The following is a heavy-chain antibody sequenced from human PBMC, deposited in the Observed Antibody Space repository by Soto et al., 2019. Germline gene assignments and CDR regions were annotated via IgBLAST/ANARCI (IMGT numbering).Heavy chain of an antibody. CDR1: GFTFSSYG. V-gene: IGHV3-30*18. Sequence: QVQLVESGGGVVQPGRSLRLSCAASGFTFSSYGMHWVRQASGKGLEWVAVISYEGSNKYYADSVKGRFTISRDNSKNTLYLQMNSLRAEDTAVYYCAKDNPATMPNDYWGQGTLVTVSS. CDR2: ISYEGSNK. J-gene: IGHJ4*02. CDR3: AKDNPATMPNDY. D-gene: IGHD2-2*01.